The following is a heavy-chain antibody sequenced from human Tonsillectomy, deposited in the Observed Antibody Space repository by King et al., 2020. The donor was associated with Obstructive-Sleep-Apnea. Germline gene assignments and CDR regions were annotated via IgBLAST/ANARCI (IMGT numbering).Heavy chain of an antibody. D-gene: IGHD2-2*01. CDR2: INSDGSST. V-gene: IGHV3-74*01. J-gene: IGHJ5*02. CDR3: ARGGYCSSTSCYDNWFDP. CDR1: GFTFSSYW. Sequence: VQLVESGGGLVQPGGSLRLSCAASGFTFSSYWMHWVRQAPGKGLVWVSRINSDGSSTSFADSVKGRFTISRDNAKNTLYLQMKSLRAEDTAVYYCARGGYCSSTSCYDNWFDPWGQGTLVTVSS.